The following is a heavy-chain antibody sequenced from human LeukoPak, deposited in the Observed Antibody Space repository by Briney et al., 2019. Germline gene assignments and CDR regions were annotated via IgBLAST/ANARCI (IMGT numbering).Heavy chain of an antibody. Sequence: PSETLSLTCTVSGGSISSYYWSWIRQPPGKGLEWIGYIYYSGSTNYNPSLKSRVTISVDTSKNQFSLKLSSVTAADTAVYYCARGSRFLEWFPQYYFDYWGQGTLVTVSS. V-gene: IGHV4-59*01. CDR1: GGSISSYY. J-gene: IGHJ4*02. CDR3: ARGSRFLEWFPQYYFDY. D-gene: IGHD3-3*01. CDR2: IYYSGST.